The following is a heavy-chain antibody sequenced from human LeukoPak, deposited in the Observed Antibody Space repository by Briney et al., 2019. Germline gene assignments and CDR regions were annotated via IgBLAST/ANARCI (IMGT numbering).Heavy chain of an antibody. CDR2: IYSGGST. CDR3: ARARSYYLHY. J-gene: IGHJ4*02. CDR1: GFTFSSYA. D-gene: IGHD3-16*02. V-gene: IGHV3-53*01. Sequence: GGSLRLSCAASGFTFSSYAMSWVRQAPGKGLEWVSVIYSGGSTYYADSVKGRFTISRDNSKNTLYLQMNSLRAEDTAVYYCARARSYYLHYWGQGTLVTASS.